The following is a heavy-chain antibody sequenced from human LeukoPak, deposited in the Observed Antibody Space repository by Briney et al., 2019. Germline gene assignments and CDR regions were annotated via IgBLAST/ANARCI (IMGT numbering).Heavy chain of an antibody. J-gene: IGHJ1*01. V-gene: IGHV4-59*08. Sequence: SGTLSPTRPVSGGSLSSYYLGWIRQPPGKGLEWIGYIYYSGSTNYNPSLKSRVTISVDTSKNQFSLKLSSVTAADTAVYYCARLSATTQHWGQGTLVTVSS. CDR2: IYYSGST. D-gene: IGHD1-1*01. CDR3: ARLSATTQH. CDR1: GGSLSSYY.